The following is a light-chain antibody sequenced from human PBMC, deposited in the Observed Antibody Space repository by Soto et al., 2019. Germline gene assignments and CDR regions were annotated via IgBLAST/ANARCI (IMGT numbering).Light chain of an antibody. CDR1: QTISSY. CDR2: DAS. Sequence: EIVVTQSPATLTLSPGERATLSCRASQTISSYLAWYQQKPGQTPRLLIYDASNRATGIPARFSGSGSGTEFTLTISSLEPEDFAVYYCQQRSALPLTFGGGTKVEIK. V-gene: IGKV3-11*01. CDR3: QQRSALPLT. J-gene: IGKJ4*01.